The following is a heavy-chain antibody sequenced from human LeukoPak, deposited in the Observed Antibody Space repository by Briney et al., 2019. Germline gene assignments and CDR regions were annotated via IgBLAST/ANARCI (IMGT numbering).Heavy chain of an antibody. CDR1: GFTFSSYW. CDR3: ARDYRYGYYYYMDV. J-gene: IGHJ6*03. CDR2: IKQDGSEK. V-gene: IGHV3-7*01. D-gene: IGHD5-18*01. Sequence: GGSLRLSCAASGFTFSSYWMSWVRQAPGKGPEWVANIKQDGSEKYYVDSVKGRFTISRDNAKNSLYLQMNSLRAEDTAVYYCARDYRYGYYYYMDVWGKGTTVTVSS.